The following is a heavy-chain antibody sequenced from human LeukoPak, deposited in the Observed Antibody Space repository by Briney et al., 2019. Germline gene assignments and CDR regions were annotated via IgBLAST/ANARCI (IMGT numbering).Heavy chain of an antibody. J-gene: IGHJ4*02. D-gene: IGHD3-3*01. CDR1: GFTFSSYG. CDR2: ILYDGSNK. CDR3: ARGGDFWSGEFDY. Sequence: PGGSLRLSCVASGFTFSSYGMHWVRQAPGKGLEWVAVILYDGSNKYNADSVKGRFTISRDNSKNTLYLQMNSLRAEDTAVYYCARGGDFWSGEFDYWGQGTLVTVSS. V-gene: IGHV3-30*03.